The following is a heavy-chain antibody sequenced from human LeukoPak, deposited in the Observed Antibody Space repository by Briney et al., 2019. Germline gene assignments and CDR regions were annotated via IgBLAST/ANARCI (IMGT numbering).Heavy chain of an antibody. D-gene: IGHD3-10*01. CDR3: ARERKYYYGSGSYYTYFDY. CDR2: INSDGSST. CDR1: GFTFSSYW. Sequence: GGSLRLSCAASGFTFSSYWMHWVRQAPGKGLVWVSRINSDGSSTGYADSVKGRFTISRDNAKNTLYLQMNSLRAEDTAVYYCARERKYYYGSGSYYTYFDYWGQGTLVTVSS. V-gene: IGHV3-74*01. J-gene: IGHJ4*02.